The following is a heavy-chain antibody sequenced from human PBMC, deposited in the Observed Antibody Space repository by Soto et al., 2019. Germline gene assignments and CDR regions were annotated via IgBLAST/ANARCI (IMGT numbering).Heavy chain of an antibody. J-gene: IGHJ2*01. CDR1: GGSISSYY. CDR3: ARTVAVAGAYWYFDL. CDR2: IYYSGST. V-gene: IGHV4-39*01. Sequence: PSETLSLTCTVSGGSISSYYWGWIRQPPGKGLEWIGSIYYSGSTYYNPSLKSRVTISVDTSKNQFSLKLSSVTAADTAVYYCARTVAVAGAYWYFDLWGRGTLVTVSS. D-gene: IGHD6-19*01.